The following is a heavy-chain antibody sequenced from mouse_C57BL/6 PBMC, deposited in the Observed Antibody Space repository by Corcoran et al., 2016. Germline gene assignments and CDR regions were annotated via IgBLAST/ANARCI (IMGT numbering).Heavy chain of an antibody. CDR3: ARWTGSGPFAY. J-gene: IGHJ3*01. CDR2: INTYSGVP. CDR1: GYTFTTYG. Sequence: QIQLVQSGPELKKPGETVKISCKASGYTFTTYGMSWVKQAPGKGLKWMGWINTYSGVPTYADDFKGRFAFSLETSASTAYLQINNLKNEDTATYFCARWTGSGPFAYWGQGTLVTVSA. V-gene: IGHV9-3*01. D-gene: IGHD3-2*02.